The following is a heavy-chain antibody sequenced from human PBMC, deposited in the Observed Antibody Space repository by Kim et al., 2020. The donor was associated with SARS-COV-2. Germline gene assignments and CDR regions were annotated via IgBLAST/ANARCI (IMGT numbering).Heavy chain of an antibody. D-gene: IGHD5-18*01. J-gene: IGHJ6*01. CDR1: GFIFYSYS. Sequence: GGSLRLSCSASGFIFYSYSMNWVRQAPGKGLEWVSHITSSSSTINYADSVRGRFTVSRDNAKNSLDLQMNSLTDEDTAVYYCSRGVGFGYGYVGYYYGM. CDR2: ITSSSSTI. V-gene: IGHV3-48*02. CDR3: SRGVGFGYGYVGYYYGM.